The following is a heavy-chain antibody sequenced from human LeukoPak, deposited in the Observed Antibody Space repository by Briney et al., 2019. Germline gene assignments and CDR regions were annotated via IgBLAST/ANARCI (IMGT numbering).Heavy chain of an antibody. D-gene: IGHD1-14*01. J-gene: IGHJ6*03. CDR3: AKDVRAGSWGDYYYYYMDV. Sequence: GGSLRLSCAASGFAFNRFWMSWVRQAPGKGLEWVAFIRYDGSNKYYADSVNGRFVISRDNSKNTVSLYMNSLRAEDTAVYYCAKDVRAGSWGDYYYYYMDVWGKGTTVTISS. CDR1: GFAFNRFW. V-gene: IGHV3-30*02. CDR2: IRYDGSNK.